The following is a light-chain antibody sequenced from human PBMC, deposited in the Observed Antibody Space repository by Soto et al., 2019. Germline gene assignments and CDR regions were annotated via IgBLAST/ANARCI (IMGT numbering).Light chain of an antibody. Sequence: DIQMTQSPSTLSATAGDRVTITCRASQSISSWLAWYQQKPGKAPKLLIYDASTLQSGVPSRYSGSGSGTEFTLTISNLQPDDFATYYCQQYESHSPWTFGQGTKVDIK. CDR1: QSISSW. J-gene: IGKJ1*01. CDR2: DAS. V-gene: IGKV1-5*01. CDR3: QQYESHSPWT.